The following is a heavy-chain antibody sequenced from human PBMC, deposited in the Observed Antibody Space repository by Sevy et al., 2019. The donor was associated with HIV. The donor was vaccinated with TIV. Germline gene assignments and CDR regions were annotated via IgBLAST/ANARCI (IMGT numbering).Heavy chain of an antibody. CDR2: IKSKTDGGTP. Sequence: GGSLRLACAASGFSFGDAWMSWVRQAPGKGLEWVGRIKSKTDGGTPDYAAPVKGRFTISRDDSKNTLFLQMNSLKTGDTAIFYCVFMVYEARGDYWGQGTLVTVSS. CDR1: GFSFGDAW. J-gene: IGHJ4*02. CDR3: VFMVYEARGDY. V-gene: IGHV3-15*01. D-gene: IGHD2-8*01.